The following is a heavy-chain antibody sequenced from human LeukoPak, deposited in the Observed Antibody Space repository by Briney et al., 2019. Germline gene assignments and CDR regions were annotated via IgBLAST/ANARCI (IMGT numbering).Heavy chain of an antibody. J-gene: IGHJ6*02. Sequence: GGSLRLSCAASGFTFSRHWMTWVRQAPGKGLEWVANIKHDGSEKNYVDSVKGRFTISRDNAKNSLYLQMNSLRAEDTAVYYCARGEAEESYYYYGMDVWGQGTTVTVSS. D-gene: IGHD6-13*01. CDR2: IKHDGSEK. CDR3: ARGEAEESYYYYGMDV. CDR1: GFTFSRHW. V-gene: IGHV3-7*03.